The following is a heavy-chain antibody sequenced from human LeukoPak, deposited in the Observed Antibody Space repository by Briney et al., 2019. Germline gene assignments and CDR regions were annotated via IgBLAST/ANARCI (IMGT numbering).Heavy chain of an antibody. CDR2: IYYSGST. CDR3: ARGSGYGDSPGLH. V-gene: IGHV4-61*01. D-gene: IGHD4-17*01. J-gene: IGHJ4*02. Sequence: SETLSLTCTVSGGSVSSGSYYWSWIRQPPGKGLEWIGYIYYSGSTNYNPSLKSRVTISVDTSKNQFSLKLSSVTAADTAVYYCARGSGYGDSPGLHWGQGTLVTVSS. CDR1: GGSVSSGSYY.